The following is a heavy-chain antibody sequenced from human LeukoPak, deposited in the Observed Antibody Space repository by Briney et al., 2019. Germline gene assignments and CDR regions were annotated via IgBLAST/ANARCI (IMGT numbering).Heavy chain of an antibody. V-gene: IGHV3-48*02. D-gene: IGHD6-19*01. CDR2: ISSSSSTI. CDR3: ARVTPSIAVAAPFDY. Sequence: GGSLRLSCVASGFTLSTSAMNWVRQAPGNGLEWVSYISSSSSTIYYADSVKGRFTISRDNAKNSLYLQMNSLRDEDTAVYYCARVTPSIAVAAPFDYWGQGTLVAVSS. J-gene: IGHJ4*02. CDR1: GFTLSTSA.